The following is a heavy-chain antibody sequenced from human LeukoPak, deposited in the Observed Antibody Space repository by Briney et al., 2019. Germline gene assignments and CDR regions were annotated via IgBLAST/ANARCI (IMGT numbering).Heavy chain of an antibody. J-gene: IGHJ4*02. CDR2: ISVKHGTT. CDR1: GYTFSKFV. V-gene: IGHV1-18*01. D-gene: IGHD4-17*01. Sequence: GASVKVSCKTSGYTFSKFVITWVRQAPGQGLESMGWISVKHGTTHYADKFHDRLTLTTDTSTRTASMELKSLTSDDTAVYYCARDLESDEGDYGDVLPGYWGQGTLVTVSS. CDR3: ARDLESDEGDYGDVLPGY.